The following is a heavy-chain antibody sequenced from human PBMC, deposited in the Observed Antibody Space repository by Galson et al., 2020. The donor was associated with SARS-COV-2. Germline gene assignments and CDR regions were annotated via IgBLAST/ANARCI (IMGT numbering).Heavy chain of an antibody. CDR2: ISGSGGST. Sequence: LGESLKISCAASGFTFRSYAMSWVRQAPGKGLEWVSAISGSGGSTYYADSVKGRFTISRDNAKNTLYLQMNSLRAEDTAVYYCARGSRREGYNLWGQGTLATVSS. V-gene: IGHV3-23*01. D-gene: IGHD5-12*01. CDR1: GFTFRSYA. CDR3: ARGSRREGYNL. J-gene: IGHJ4*02.